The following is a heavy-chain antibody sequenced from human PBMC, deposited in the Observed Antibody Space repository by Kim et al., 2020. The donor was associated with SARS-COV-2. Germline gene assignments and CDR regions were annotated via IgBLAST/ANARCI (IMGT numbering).Heavy chain of an antibody. V-gene: IGHV3-33*05. J-gene: IGHJ4*02. D-gene: IGHD2-21*01. CDR2: ISYDGSNK. CDR3: ARPPVVVPTQSTFFDY. Sequence: GGSLRLSCAASGFTFSSYGMHWVRQAPGKGLEWVAVISYDGSNKYYADSVKGRFTISRDNSKNTLYLQMNSLRAEDTAVYYCARPPVVVPTQSTFFDYWGQGTLVTVSS. CDR1: GFTFSSYG.